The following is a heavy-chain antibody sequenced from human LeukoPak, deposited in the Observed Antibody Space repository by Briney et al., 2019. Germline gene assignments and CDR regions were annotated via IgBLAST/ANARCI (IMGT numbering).Heavy chain of an antibody. V-gene: IGHV3-48*03. J-gene: IGHJ4*02. CDR1: GFTFSSYE. D-gene: IGHD3-10*01. CDR2: ISSSGTTI. CDR3: ARPDGDYYYGSGSYFHY. Sequence: GGSLRLSCAASGFTFSSYEMNWVRQAPGKGLEWVSYISSSGTTIYYADSVKGRFTISRDNAKNSLYQQMNSLRAEDTAVYYCARPDGDYYYGSGSYFHYWGQGTLVTVSS.